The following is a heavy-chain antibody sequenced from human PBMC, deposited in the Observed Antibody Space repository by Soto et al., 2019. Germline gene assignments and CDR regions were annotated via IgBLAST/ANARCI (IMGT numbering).Heavy chain of an antibody. CDR2: IYHSGST. Sequence: SETLSLTCAVSGGSISSGGYSWSWIRQPPGKGLEWIGYIYHSGSTYYNPSLKSRVTISVDRSKNQFSLKLSSVTAADTAVYYCARFWGADGWFDPWRQGTLVTVPS. V-gene: IGHV4-30-2*01. D-gene: IGHD7-27*01. J-gene: IGHJ5*02. CDR3: ARFWGADGWFDP. CDR1: GGSISSGGYS.